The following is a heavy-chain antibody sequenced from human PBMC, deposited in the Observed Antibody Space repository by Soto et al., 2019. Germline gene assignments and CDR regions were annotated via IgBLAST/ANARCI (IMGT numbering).Heavy chain of an antibody. CDR2: IIPIFGTA. Sequence: QVQLVQSGAEVKKPGSSVKVSSKASGGTFSSYAISWVRQAPGQGLEWMGGIIPIFGTANYAQKFQGRGTITADESTSTVYMERSSLRSEDTAVYYCARDRGYYYDSSHSKFDYWGQGTLVTVSS. CDR1: GGTFSSYA. D-gene: IGHD3-22*01. CDR3: ARDRGYYYDSSHSKFDY. V-gene: IGHV1-69*12. J-gene: IGHJ4*02.